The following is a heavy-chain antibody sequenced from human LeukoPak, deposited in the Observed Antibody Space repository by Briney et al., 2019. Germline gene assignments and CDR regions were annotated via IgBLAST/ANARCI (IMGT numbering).Heavy chain of an antibody. J-gene: IGHJ4*02. CDR1: GYTFTSYG. V-gene: IGHV1-18*01. CDR3: ATGTLRGYSYGRGYFDY. D-gene: IGHD5-18*01. Sequence: GASVKVSCKASGYTFTSYGISWVRQAPGQGLEWMGWISAYNGNTNYAQKLQGRVTMTTDTSTSTAYMELSSLRSEDTAVYYCATGTLRGYSYGRGYFDYWGQGTLVTVSS. CDR2: ISAYNGNT.